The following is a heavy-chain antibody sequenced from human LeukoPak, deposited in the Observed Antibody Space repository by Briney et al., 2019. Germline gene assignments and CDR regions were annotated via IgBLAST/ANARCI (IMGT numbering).Heavy chain of an antibody. D-gene: IGHD2-8*01. J-gene: IGHJ6*03. CDR2: IQYDGSNE. CDR3: AKDRCSNGIGCYYYYMDV. Sequence: GGPLRLSCAASGFTFSRYGMHWVRQAPGKGREWVAYIQYDGSNEQFADPVKGRFSISRDSSKNILYLQVNSLRAEDTAVYYCAKDRCSNGIGCYYYYMDVWGKGTTVTISS. V-gene: IGHV3-30*02. CDR1: GFTFSRYG.